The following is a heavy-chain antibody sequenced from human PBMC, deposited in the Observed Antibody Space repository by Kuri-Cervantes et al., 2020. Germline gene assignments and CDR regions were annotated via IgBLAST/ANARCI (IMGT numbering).Heavy chain of an antibody. Sequence: SETLSLTCTVSGDSISSSSYYWGWIRQPPGKGLGWIGSIYYSGSTYYNPSLKSRVTISVDTSKNQFSLKLSSVTAADTAVYYCARQGSYSSSWDYWGQGTLVTVSS. D-gene: IGHD6-13*01. V-gene: IGHV4-39*01. CDR2: IYYSGST. CDR3: ARQGSYSSSWDY. CDR1: GDSISSSSYY. J-gene: IGHJ4*02.